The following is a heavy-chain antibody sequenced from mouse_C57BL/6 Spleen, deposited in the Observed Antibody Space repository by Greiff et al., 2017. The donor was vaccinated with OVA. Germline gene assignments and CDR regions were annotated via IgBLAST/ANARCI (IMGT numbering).Heavy chain of an antibody. CDR1: GYTFTSYW. V-gene: IGHV1-52*01. CDR2: IDPSDSET. J-gene: IGHJ2*01. D-gene: IGHD2-5*01. Sequence: QVQLQQPGAELVRPGSSVKLSCKASGYTFTSYWMHWVKQRPIQGLEWIGNIDPSDSETHYNQKFKDKATLTVDKSSSTAYMQLSSLTSEDSAVYYCARGAYYSNYESFGYWGQGATLTVSS. CDR3: ARGAYYSNYESFGY.